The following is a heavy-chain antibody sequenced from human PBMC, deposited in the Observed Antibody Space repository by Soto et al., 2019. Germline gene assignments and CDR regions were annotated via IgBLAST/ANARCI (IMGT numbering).Heavy chain of an antibody. D-gene: IGHD2-15*01. CDR1: GYTFSTYD. J-gene: IGHJ5*02. CDR2: IIAGNGYT. Sequence: ASVKVSCKASGYTFSTYDIHWVRQAPGQRLEWMGWIIAGNGYTEYSQRFQGRVTIARDTSASTAYMELSSLRSEDTAVYYCATRLKVVAPKWSSDPWGQGTLVTVSS. V-gene: IGHV1-3*01. CDR3: ATRLKVVAPKWSSDP.